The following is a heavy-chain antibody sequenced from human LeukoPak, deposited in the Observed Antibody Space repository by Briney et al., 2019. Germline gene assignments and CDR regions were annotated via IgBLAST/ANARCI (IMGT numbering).Heavy chain of an antibody. Sequence: GASVKVSCKASGGTFSSYAISWVRQAPGQGLEWMGRIIPIFGIANYAQKFQGRVTITADKSTSTAYMELSSLRSEDTAVYYCARSGIFGVGHYYYGLDVWGHGTTVTVSS. V-gene: IGHV1-69*04. CDR2: IIPIFGIA. J-gene: IGHJ6*02. CDR3: ARSGIFGVGHYYYGLDV. D-gene: IGHD3-3*01. CDR1: GGTFSSYA.